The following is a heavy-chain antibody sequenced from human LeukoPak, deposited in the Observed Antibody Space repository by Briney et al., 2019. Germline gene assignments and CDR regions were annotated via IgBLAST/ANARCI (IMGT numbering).Heavy chain of an antibody. V-gene: IGHV3-23*01. D-gene: IGHD3-22*01. J-gene: IGHJ4*02. CDR2: ISGNGGST. CDR1: GFTFRSYA. Sequence: GGSLRLSCAASGFTFRSYAMSWVRQAPGKGLEWVSAISGNGGSTYYADSVKGRFTISRDNSKNTLYLQMNSLRAEDMAVYYCAKVGPPYDSSGYFDYWGQGTLVTVSS. CDR3: AKVGPPYDSSGYFDY.